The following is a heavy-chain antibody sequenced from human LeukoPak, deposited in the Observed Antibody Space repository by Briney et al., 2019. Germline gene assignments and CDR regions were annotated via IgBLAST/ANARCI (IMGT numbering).Heavy chain of an antibody. D-gene: IGHD3-22*01. V-gene: IGHV4-39*01. Sequence: SETLSLTCTVSGGSITNSRYFWGWIRQPPGKGLEWIGNIYYSGSAYYNPSLKSRVTISVDTSINQFSLTLNSVTAADTAVYYCARRRDDDNSGYFRPGFDYWGQGTLVTVSS. CDR1: GGSITNSRYF. CDR2: IYYSGSA. J-gene: IGHJ4*02. CDR3: ARRRDDDNSGYFRPGFDY.